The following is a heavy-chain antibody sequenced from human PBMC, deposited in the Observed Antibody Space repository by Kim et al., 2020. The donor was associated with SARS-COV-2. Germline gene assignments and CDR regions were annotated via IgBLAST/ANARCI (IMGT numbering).Heavy chain of an antibody. CDR2: ISSSSSYT. V-gene: IGHV3-11*03. J-gene: IGHJ5*02. CDR3: ARSTIAARPWWFDT. CDR1: GFTFSDYY. D-gene: IGHD6-6*01. Sequence: GGSLRLSCAASGFTFSDYYMSWIRQAPGKGLEWVSYISSSSSYTNYADSVKGRFTISRDNAKNSLYLQMNSLRAEDTAVYYCARSTIAARPWWFDTWGQGTLVTVSS.